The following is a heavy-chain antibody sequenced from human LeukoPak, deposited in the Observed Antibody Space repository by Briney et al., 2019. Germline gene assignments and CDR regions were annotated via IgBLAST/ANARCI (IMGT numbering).Heavy chain of an antibody. CDR3: ATSSSYYRFDS. CDR1: GGSISSGNYY. J-gene: IGHJ5*01. V-gene: IGHV4-39*01. D-gene: IGHD6-13*01. Sequence: PSETLSLTCTVSGGSISSGNYYWGWIRRPPGKGLEWIGSIHYSGNIYYNPSLKSRVTISVDTSKNQFSLKLSSVTAADTAVYYCATSSSYYRFDSWGQGTLVTVSS. CDR2: IHYSGNI.